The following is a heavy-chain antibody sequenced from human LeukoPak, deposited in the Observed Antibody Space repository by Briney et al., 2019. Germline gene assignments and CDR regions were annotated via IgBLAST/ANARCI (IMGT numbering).Heavy chain of an antibody. V-gene: IGHV4-61*02. CDR3: ARGLWFGDENPPYFDY. Sequence: SSETLSLTCTVSGGSISSSNYYWSWIRQPAGKGLEWIGRIYTSGTTNYNPSLKSRVTISIDTSKNQFSLKLSSVTAADTAVYYCARGLWFGDENPPYFDYWGQGTLVTVSS. D-gene: IGHD3-10*01. CDR2: IYTSGTT. J-gene: IGHJ4*02. CDR1: GGSISSSNYY.